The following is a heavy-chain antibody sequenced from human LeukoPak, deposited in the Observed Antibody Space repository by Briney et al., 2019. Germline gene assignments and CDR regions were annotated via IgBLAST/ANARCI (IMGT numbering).Heavy chain of an antibody. CDR2: SSDSGNT. CDR1: GGSISGFF. Sequence: PSETLSLTCTLSGGSISGFFWTWIRQPPGMGLEWIGYSSDSGNTNYHPSLKSRVTILIDTSKKQISLKLTSVTTGDTAVYYCARGGVPHTLGYWGQGTLVTVSS. CDR3: ARGGVPHTLGY. D-gene: IGHD2-8*02. J-gene: IGHJ4*02. V-gene: IGHV4-59*01.